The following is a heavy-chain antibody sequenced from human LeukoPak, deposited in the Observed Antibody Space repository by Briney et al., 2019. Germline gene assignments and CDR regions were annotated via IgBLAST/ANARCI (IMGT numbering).Heavy chain of an antibody. Sequence: SETLSLTCTVSGGSISSNSYYWGWIRQPPGKGLEWIGSIYYSGSTYYTPSLKRRVTISVDTSKNQFSLKLSSVTAADTAVYYCARLIVRIAAVFDNWGQGTLVTVSS. D-gene: IGHD6-13*01. CDR2: IYYSGST. V-gene: IGHV4-39*01. J-gene: IGHJ4*02. CDR3: ARLIVRIAAVFDN. CDR1: GGSISSNSYY.